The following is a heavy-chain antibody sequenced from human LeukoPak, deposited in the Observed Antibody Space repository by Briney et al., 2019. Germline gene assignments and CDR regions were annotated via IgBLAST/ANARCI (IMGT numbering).Heavy chain of an antibody. D-gene: IGHD4-17*01. J-gene: IGHJ6*03. Sequence: GGSLRLSCAASGFTFSSYGMHWVRQAPGKGLEWVSSISSSSSYIYYADSVKGRFTISRDNAKNSLYLQMNSLRAEDTAVYYCARDPAGDTFYYYMDVWGKGTTVTVSS. V-gene: IGHV3-21*01. CDR3: ARDPAGDTFYYYMDV. CDR2: ISSSSSYI. CDR1: GFTFSSYG.